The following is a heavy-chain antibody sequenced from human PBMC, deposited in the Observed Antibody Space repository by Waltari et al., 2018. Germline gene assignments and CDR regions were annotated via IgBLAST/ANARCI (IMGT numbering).Heavy chain of an antibody. J-gene: IGHJ3*02. CDR1: GGSISSSSYY. CDR2: IYYSGST. CDR3: ARDGYCSGGSCPLDI. V-gene: IGHV4-39*07. D-gene: IGHD2-15*01. Sequence: QLQLQESGPGLVKPSETLSLTCTVSGGSISSSSYYWGWIRQPPGKGLEWIGSIYYSGSTYYNPSLKSRVTISGDTSKNQFSLKLSSVTAADTAVYYCARDGYCSGGSCPLDIWGQGTMVTVSS.